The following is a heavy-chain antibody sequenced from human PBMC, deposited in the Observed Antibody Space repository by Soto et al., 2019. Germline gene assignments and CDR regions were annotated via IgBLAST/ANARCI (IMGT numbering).Heavy chain of an antibody. V-gene: IGHV1-69*10. D-gene: IGHD3-10*01. CDR3: ARGPFRPSAMDV. CDR1: GDNFKKNV. J-gene: IGHJ6*02. CDR2: TIPALGKT. Sequence: ASVKVSCKTSGDNFKKNVFTCVRQAPGQGLEWMGGTIPALGKTHYIEKFQGRVTITVDDATRTVYMEVRDLTSEGTAIYYCARGPFRPSAMDVWGQGTTVTVSS.